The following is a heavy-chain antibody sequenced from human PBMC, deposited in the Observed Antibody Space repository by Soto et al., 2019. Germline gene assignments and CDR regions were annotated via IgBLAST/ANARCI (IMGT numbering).Heavy chain of an antibody. CDR1: GFTFSSYV. CDR3: AKDPSLYGDYVRFDY. J-gene: IGHJ4*02. D-gene: IGHD4-17*01. CDR2: ISYDGSNK. V-gene: IGHV3-30*18. Sequence: GGSLSLSCAASGFTFSSYVMHWVRQAPGKGLEWVAVISYDGSNKYYADSVKGRFTISRDNSKNTLYLQMNSLRAEDTAVYYCAKDPSLYGDYVRFDYWGQGTLVTVSS.